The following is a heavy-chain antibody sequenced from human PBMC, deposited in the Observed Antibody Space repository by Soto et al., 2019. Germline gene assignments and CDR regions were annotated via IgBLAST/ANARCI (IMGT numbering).Heavy chain of an antibody. CDR1: GGSISSYY. CDR2: IYYSGST. J-gene: IGHJ5*02. Sequence: PSETLSLTCTVSGGSISSYYWSWIRQPPGKGLEWIGYIYYSGSTNYNPSLKSRVTISVDTSKNQFSLKLSSVTAADTAVYYCARVRTTILIPNWFDPWGQGTLVTVSS. V-gene: IGHV4-59*01. D-gene: IGHD3-3*01. CDR3: ARVRTTILIPNWFDP.